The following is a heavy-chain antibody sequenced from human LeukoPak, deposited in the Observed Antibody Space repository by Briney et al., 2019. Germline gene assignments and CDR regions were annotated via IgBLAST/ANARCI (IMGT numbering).Heavy chain of an antibody. V-gene: IGHV4-39*01. CDR1: GGSINSGGYY. J-gene: IGHJ5*02. Sequence: KSSETLSLTCTVSGGSINSGGYYWAWIRQPPGKGLEWIGSIYYSGSTYYNPSLKSRVTISIDMSKNQFSLKLSSVTAADTAVYYCARHLTVPNPRPHWFDPWGQGTLVTVSS. CDR2: IYYSGST. D-gene: IGHD4-17*01. CDR3: ARHLTVPNPRPHWFDP.